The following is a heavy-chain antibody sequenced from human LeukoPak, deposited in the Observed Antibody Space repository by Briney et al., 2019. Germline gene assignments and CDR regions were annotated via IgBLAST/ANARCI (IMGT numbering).Heavy chain of an antibody. Sequence: SETLSLTCTVSGGSISISSYYWGWIRQPPGKGVEWIGSIYYRGSTYYNPSLKSRVTISVDTSKNQFSLKLSSVTAADTAVYYCARQDFGSGILPGYWGQGTLVTVSS. CDR1: GGSISISSYY. D-gene: IGHD3-10*01. CDR2: IYYRGST. J-gene: IGHJ4*02. V-gene: IGHV4-39*01. CDR3: ARQDFGSGILPGY.